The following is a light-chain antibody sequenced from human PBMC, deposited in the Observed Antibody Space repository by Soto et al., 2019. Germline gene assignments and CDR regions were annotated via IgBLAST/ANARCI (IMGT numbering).Light chain of an antibody. Sequence: DIQLTQSPSSLYASVGDKVTITCRASQSISSYLTWVQQKPGKAPKLLIYDASSLQTGVLSRFSGSASGADFSITLSSLQPEDFATYYCQQSYSTPPWTFGQGTKVEIK. V-gene: IGKV1-39*01. J-gene: IGKJ1*01. CDR1: QSISSY. CDR2: DAS. CDR3: QQSYSTPPWT.